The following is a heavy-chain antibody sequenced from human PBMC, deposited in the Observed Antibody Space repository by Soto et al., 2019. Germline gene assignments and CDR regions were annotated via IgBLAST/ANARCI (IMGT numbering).Heavy chain of an antibody. V-gene: IGHV4-59*08. D-gene: IGHD2-2*01. J-gene: IGHJ6*02. Sequence: PSETLSLTCTVSGGSISSYYWSWIRQPPGKGLEWIGYIYYSGSTNYNPSLKSRVTISVDTSKNQFSLKLSSVTAADTAVYYCARYAGGVAMPNAYGMDVWGQGTTVTVSS. CDR3: ARYAGGVAMPNAYGMDV. CDR2: IYYSGST. CDR1: GGSISSYY.